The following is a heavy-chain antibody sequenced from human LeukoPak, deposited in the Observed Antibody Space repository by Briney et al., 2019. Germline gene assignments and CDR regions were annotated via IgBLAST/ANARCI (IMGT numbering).Heavy chain of an antibody. CDR1: GSTFTAYY. V-gene: IGHV1-46*01. CDR3: VREKSGGTYDY. Sequence: ASVKFSCKASGSTFTAYYIQWVRQAPGQGLEWMGTIRPGDTRTTYAQKFQGRVTMTWDMSTTTGYMELSSLRSEDTDVYYCVREKSGGTYDYWDQGTLVTVSS. D-gene: IGHD3-16*01. CDR2: IRPGDTRT. J-gene: IGHJ4*02.